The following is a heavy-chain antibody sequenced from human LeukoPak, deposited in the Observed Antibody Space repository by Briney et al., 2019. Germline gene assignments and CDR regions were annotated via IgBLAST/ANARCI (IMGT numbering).Heavy chain of an antibody. Sequence: PSETLSLTCTVSGGSISSYYWSWIRQPAGKGLEWIGRIYTSGSTNYNPSLKSRVTMSVDTSKNQFSLKLSSVTAADTAVYYCARDSGIAAAGNAFDIWGQGTMVTVSS. J-gene: IGHJ3*02. CDR1: GGSISSYY. CDR3: ARDSGIAAAGNAFDI. CDR2: IYTSGST. D-gene: IGHD6-13*01. V-gene: IGHV4-4*07.